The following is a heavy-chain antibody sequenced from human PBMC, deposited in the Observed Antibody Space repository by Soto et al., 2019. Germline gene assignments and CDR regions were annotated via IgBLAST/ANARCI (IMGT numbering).Heavy chain of an antibody. CDR1: GGSISSGGYS. D-gene: IGHD1-7*01. V-gene: IGHV4-30-2*01. CDR2: IYHSGST. Sequence: SETLSLTCAVSGGSISSGGYSWSWIRQPPGKGLEWIGYIYHSGSTYYNPSLKSRVTISVDRSKNQFSLKLSSVTAADTAVYYCDRVSLELRAHRFDPWGQGTQVTVSS. CDR3: DRVSLELRAHRFDP. J-gene: IGHJ5*02.